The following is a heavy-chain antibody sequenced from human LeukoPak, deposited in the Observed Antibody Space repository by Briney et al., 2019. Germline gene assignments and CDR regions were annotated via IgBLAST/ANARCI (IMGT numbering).Heavy chain of an antibody. V-gene: IGHV3-21*01. CDR2: ISSSSSSI. CDR1: GFIFSGYS. Sequence: NPGGSLRLSFAASGFIFSGYSMNWVRQAPGKGLEWVSSISSSSSSIYYADSVKGRFTISRDSTKKSLYLQMNSLRAEDTAVYYCAREGATAGSGYYFDYWGQGSLVTVSS. D-gene: IGHD6-13*01. CDR3: AREGATAGSGYYFDY. J-gene: IGHJ4*02.